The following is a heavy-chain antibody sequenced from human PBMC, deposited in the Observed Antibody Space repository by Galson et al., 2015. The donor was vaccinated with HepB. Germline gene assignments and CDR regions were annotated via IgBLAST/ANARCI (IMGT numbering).Heavy chain of an antibody. CDR1: GYTFTSYG. CDR3: ARGRELRDRSPTDY. D-gene: IGHD4-17*01. J-gene: IGHJ4*02. V-gene: IGHV1-18*01. Sequence: SVKVSCKASGYTFTSYGISWVRQAPGQGLEWMGWISAYNGNTNYAQTLQGRVTMTTDTSTSTAYMELRSLRSDDTAVYYCARGRELRDRSPTDYWGQGTLVTVSS. CDR2: ISAYNGNT.